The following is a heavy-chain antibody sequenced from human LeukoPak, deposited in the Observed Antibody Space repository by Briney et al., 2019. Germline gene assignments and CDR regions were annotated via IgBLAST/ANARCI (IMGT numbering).Heavy chain of an antibody. D-gene: IGHD2-2*01. CDR1: GRSLSSYY. J-gene: IGHJ6*03. V-gene: IGHV4-4*07. Sequence: PPETLSLTCTVSGRSLSSYYWSWIRQPAGKGLKRIGRIYTSGSTNYNPCLKSRVSVLVDTSKNQFSLKLSSVTAADTAVYYCARVAVPAAMGYYYYYMDVWGKGTTVTVSS. CDR2: IYTSGST. CDR3: ARVAVPAAMGYYYYYMDV.